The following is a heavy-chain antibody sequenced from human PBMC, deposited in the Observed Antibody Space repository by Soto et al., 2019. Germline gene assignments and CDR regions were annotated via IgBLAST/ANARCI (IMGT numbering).Heavy chain of an antibody. V-gene: IGHV4-30-4*01. CDR2: IYYSGST. CDR3: ARRYGDSGFFDF. D-gene: IGHD4-17*01. J-gene: IGHJ4*02. Sequence: PSETLSLTCTVSGGSIRNGDYYWSWIRQPPGKGLEWIGYIYYSGSTYYNTTLKSRTTMSVDTSRNQFSLKMSSVTAADTAVYYWARRYGDSGFFDFWGQGTLVTVSS. CDR1: GGSIRNGDYY.